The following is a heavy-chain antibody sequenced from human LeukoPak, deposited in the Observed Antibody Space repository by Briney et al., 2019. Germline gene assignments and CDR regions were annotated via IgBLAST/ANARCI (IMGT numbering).Heavy chain of an antibody. Sequence: GGSLRLSCAASGFTFSNNYMHWVRQAPGKGLEWVANINEGGSAEYYAESVKGRFTISRDNAENSVHLQMNSLRAEDTAVYYCARDWELSRDYWGQGTLVTVSS. CDR1: GFTFSNNY. D-gene: IGHD1-7*01. CDR3: ARDWELSRDY. V-gene: IGHV3-7*01. CDR2: INEGGSAE. J-gene: IGHJ4*02.